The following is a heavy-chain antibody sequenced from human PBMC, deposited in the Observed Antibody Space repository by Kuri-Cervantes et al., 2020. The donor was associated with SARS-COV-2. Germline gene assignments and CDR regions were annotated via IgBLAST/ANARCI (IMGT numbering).Heavy chain of an antibody. CDR3: ARETSRTSGTGYYFDY. D-gene: IGHD6-19*01. CDR2: IIPIVGVP. CDR1: GYTFTSYA. J-gene: IGHJ4*02. Sequence: SVKASCKASGYTFTSYAISWVRQAPGQGLEWMGRIIPIVGVPNYAQNFQGRVTITADTSTSTAYVELSSLRSEDTAVYHCARETSRTSGTGYYFDYWGQGTLVTVSS. V-gene: IGHV1-69*04.